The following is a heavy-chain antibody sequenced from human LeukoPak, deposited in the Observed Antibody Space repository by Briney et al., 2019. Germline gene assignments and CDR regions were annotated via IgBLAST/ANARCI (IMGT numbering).Heavy chain of an antibody. J-gene: IGHJ6*02. Sequence: SETLSLTCAVYGGSFSGYYWSWIRQPPGKGLEWIGEINHSGSTNYNPSLKSRVTISVDTSKNQFSLKLSPVTAADTAVYYCARDGGPPYYYYGMDVWGQGTTVTVSS. CDR3: ARDGGPPYYYYGMDV. D-gene: IGHD3-10*01. V-gene: IGHV4-34*01. CDR1: GGSFSGYY. CDR2: INHSGST.